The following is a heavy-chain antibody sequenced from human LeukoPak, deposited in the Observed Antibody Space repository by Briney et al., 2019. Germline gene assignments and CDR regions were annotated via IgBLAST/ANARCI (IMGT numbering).Heavy chain of an antibody. CDR2: INSDGSST. D-gene: IGHD7-27*01. CDR1: GFTFSSYW. Sequence: PGGSLRLSCAASGFTFSSYWMHWVRQAPGKGLVWVSRINSDGSSTSYADSVKGRFTISRDNAKNTLYLQMNSLRAEDTAVYYCAKETGDSWGYFEWWGQGTLVTVSS. V-gene: IGHV3-74*01. CDR3: AKETGDSWGYFEW. J-gene: IGHJ4*02.